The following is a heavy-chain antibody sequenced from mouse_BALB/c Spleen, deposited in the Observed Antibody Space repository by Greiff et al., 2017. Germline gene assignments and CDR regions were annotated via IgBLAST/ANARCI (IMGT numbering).Heavy chain of an antibody. D-gene: IGHD1-1*01. Sequence: VQLKQSGPELVKPGASVKISCKASGYSFTGYYMHWVKQSHVKSLEWIGRINPYNGATSYNQNFKDKASLTVDKSSSTAYMELHSLTSEDSAVYYCASTYYYGSRDAMDYWGQGTSVTVSS. CDR3: ASTYYYGSRDAMDY. CDR2: INPYNGAT. V-gene: IGHV1-31*01. J-gene: IGHJ4*01. CDR1: GYSFTGYY.